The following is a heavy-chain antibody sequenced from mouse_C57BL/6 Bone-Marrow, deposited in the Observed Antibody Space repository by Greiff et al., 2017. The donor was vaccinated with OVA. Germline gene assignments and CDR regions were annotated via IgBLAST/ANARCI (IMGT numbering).Heavy chain of an antibody. D-gene: IGHD1-1*01. J-gene: IGHJ4*01. Sequence: EVQLVESGGGLVKPGGSLKLSCAASGFTFSDYGMHWVRQAPEKGLEWVAYISSGSSTIYYADTVKGRFTISRDNAKNTLFLQMTSLRSEDTAMYYCARKAIYYYGSYAMDYWGQGTSVTVSS. CDR2: ISSGSSTI. CDR1: GFTFSDYG. V-gene: IGHV5-17*01. CDR3: ARKAIYYYGSYAMDY.